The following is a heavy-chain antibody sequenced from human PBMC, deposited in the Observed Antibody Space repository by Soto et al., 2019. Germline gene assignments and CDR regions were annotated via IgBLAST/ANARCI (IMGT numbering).Heavy chain of an antibody. CDR1: GGCISSGDYY. CDR3: ARVVVVAATPGWFDP. Sequence: PSDTMSLTCTVSGGCISSGDYYWSWIRQPPGKGLEWIGYIYYSGSTYYNPSLKSRVTIPVDTSKNQFSLKLSSVTAADTAVYYCARVVVVAATPGWFDPWGQGTLVTVSS. V-gene: IGHV4-30-4*02. D-gene: IGHD2-15*01. J-gene: IGHJ5*02. CDR2: IYYSGST.